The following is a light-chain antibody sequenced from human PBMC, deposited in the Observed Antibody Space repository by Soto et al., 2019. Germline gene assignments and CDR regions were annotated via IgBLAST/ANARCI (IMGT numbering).Light chain of an antibody. CDR1: SSNIGAGYD. V-gene: IGLV1-40*01. CDR3: QSFDTRLNSVV. CDR2: SNN. J-gene: IGLJ2*01. Sequence: QSVVTQPPSASGALGQRVTISCTGSSSNIGAGYDVHWYQQFPGSAPRLLIFSNNNRPSGVPDRFSGSKSGTSASLDIRGLQADDEADYYCQSFDTRLNSVVFGGGTKLTVL.